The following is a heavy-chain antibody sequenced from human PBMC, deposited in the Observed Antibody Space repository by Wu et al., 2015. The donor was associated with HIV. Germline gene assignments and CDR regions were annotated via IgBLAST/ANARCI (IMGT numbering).Heavy chain of an antibody. CDR1: GYTFTFYD. CDR3: ARGQGWLQALDI. CDR2: MNPNSGNT. V-gene: IGHV1-8*01. Sequence: QVQLVQSGGEVKKPGASVKVSCKASGYTFTFYDINWVRQATGQGLEWMGWMNPNSGNTGYAQKFQGRITMTRNTSITTAYMELKTLTSEDTAVYFCARGQGWLQALDIWGQGTMVTVS. J-gene: IGHJ3*02. D-gene: IGHD5-24*01.